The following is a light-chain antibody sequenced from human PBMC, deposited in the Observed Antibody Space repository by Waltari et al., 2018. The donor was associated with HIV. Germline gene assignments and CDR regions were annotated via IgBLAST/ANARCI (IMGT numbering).Light chain of an antibody. J-gene: IGKJ2*01. CDR1: QNINRY. Sequence: DIQMTQSPSSLSASVGDRVTITCRANQNINRYLNWYRQKPGKAPTLLIFGSSTLQSGGPSILSASGSGIDFILTITGVQHEDVATYFCQQSQAIPATFGQGTK. CDR2: GSS. CDR3: QQSQAIPAT. V-gene: IGKV1-39*01.